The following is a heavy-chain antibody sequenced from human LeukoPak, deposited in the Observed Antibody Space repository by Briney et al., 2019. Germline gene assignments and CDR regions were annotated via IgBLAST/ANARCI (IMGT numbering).Heavy chain of an antibody. J-gene: IGHJ6*03. CDR1: GGSFSGYY. CDR3: ARRLGVRGVLHYYYYYMDV. D-gene: IGHD3-10*01. Sequence: SETLSLTCAVYGGSFSGYYWSWIRQPPGKGLEWIGEINHSGSTNYNPSLKSRVTISVDTSKNQFSLKLSSVTAADTAVYYCARRLGVRGVLHYYYYYMDVWGKGTTVTISS. CDR2: INHSGST. V-gene: IGHV4-34*01.